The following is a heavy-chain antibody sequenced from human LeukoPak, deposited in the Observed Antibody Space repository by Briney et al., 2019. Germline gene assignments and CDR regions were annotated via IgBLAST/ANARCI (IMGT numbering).Heavy chain of an antibody. J-gene: IGHJ5*02. D-gene: IGHD3-10*01. CDR1: GGSFSGYY. CDR2: INHSGST. CDR3: ARAPEGTMVRGVTNWFDP. V-gene: IGHV4-34*01. Sequence: PSETLSLTCAVYGGSFSGYYWSWIRQPPGKGLEWIGEINHSGSTNYNLSLKSRVTISVDTSKNQFSLKLSSVTAADTAVYYCARAPEGTMVRGVTNWFDPWGQGTLVTVSS.